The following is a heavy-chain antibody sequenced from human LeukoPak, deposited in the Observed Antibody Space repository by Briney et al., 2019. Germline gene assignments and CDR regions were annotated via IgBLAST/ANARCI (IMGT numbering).Heavy chain of an antibody. J-gene: IGHJ4*02. CDR1: GYTFTIYY. V-gene: IGHV1-46*01. D-gene: IGHD2-21*02. Sequence: ASVNVSFTASGYTFTIYYMHWVRQAPGQGLEWMGIINPSGGSTSYAQKFQGRVTMTRDTSTSTVYMELSSLRSEDTAVYYCARGNRLVVTAPSPFDYWGQGTLVTVSS. CDR2: INPSGGST. CDR3: ARGNRLVVTAPSPFDY.